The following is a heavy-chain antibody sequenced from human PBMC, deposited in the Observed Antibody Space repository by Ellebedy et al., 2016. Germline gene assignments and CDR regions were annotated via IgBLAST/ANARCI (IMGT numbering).Heavy chain of an antibody. D-gene: IGHD3-22*01. CDR2: ISSSSSYI. CDR1: GFTFSSYS. V-gene: IGHV3-21*01. CDR3: AREGYSSGGIRAFDY. Sequence: GGSLRLSCAASGFTFSSYSMNWVRQAPGKGLEWVSSISSSSSYIYYADSVKGRFTISRDNAKNSLYLQMNSLRAEDTALYYCAREGYSSGGIRAFDYWGQGTLLTVSS. J-gene: IGHJ4*02.